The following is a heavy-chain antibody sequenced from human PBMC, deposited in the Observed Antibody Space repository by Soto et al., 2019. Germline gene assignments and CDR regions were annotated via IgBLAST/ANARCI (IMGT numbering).Heavy chain of an antibody. V-gene: IGHV4-30-4*01. J-gene: IGHJ5*02. D-gene: IGHD3-10*01. CDR3: ARGGPITMVRLAP. Sequence: SETLSLTCTVSGGSISSGYYYRYWIRQPPGKGLEWIGYIYYSGSTYYNPSLKSRVTISVDTSKNQFSLKLSSVTAADTAVYYCARGGPITMVRLAPWGQGTLVTVSS. CDR2: IYYSGST. CDR1: GGSISSGYYY.